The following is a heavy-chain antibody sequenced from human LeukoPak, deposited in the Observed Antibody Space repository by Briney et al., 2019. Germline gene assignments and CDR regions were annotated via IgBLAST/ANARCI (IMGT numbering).Heavy chain of an antibody. Sequence: GGSLRLSCEASGFTFSSYSMNWVRQAPGKGLEWVSYISSSSSTIYYADSVKGRFTISRDNAKNSLYLQMNSLRAEDTAVYYCARGYTAMAIPLDYCGQGALVTASS. CDR2: ISSSSSTI. V-gene: IGHV3-48*04. J-gene: IGHJ4*02. CDR3: ARGYTAMAIPLDY. D-gene: IGHD5-18*01. CDR1: GFTFSSYS.